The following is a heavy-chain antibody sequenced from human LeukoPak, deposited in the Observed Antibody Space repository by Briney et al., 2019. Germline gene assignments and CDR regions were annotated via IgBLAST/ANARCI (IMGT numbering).Heavy chain of an antibody. CDR2: INHSGST. V-gene: IGHV4-34*01. Sequence: PSETLSLTCAVYGGSFSGYYWSWIRQPPGKGLEWIGEINHSGSTNYNPSLKSRVTISVDTSKNQFSLKLSSVTAADTAVYYCARGLVVVVAATGASPWFDPWGQGTLVTVSS. J-gene: IGHJ5*02. CDR1: GGSFSGYY. CDR3: ARGLVVVVAATGASPWFDP. D-gene: IGHD2-15*01.